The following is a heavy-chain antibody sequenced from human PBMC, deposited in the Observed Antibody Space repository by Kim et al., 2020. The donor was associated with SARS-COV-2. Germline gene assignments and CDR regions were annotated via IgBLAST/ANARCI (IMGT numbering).Heavy chain of an antibody. CDR2: INHSGST. CDR1: GGSFSGYY. J-gene: IGHJ6*03. CDR3: ARTVVVVPAAIFNPYYYYYMDV. Sequence: SETLSLTCAVYGGSFSGYYWSWIRQPPGKGLEWIGEINHSGSTNYNPSLKSRVTISVDTSKNQFSLKLSSVTAADTAVYYCARTVVVVPAAIFNPYYYYYMDVWGKGTTVPVSS. V-gene: IGHV4-34*01. D-gene: IGHD2-2*01.